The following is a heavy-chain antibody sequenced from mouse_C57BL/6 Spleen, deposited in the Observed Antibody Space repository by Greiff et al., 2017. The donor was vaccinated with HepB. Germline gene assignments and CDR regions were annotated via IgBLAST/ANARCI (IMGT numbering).Heavy chain of an antibody. V-gene: IGHV1-52*01. CDR2: IDPSDSET. CDR3: ARSGTGYFDY. J-gene: IGHJ2*01. CDR1: GYTFTSYW. D-gene: IGHD3-1*01. Sequence: VQLQQPGAELVRPGSSVKLSCKASGYTFTSYWMHWVKQRPIQGLEWIGNIDPSDSETHYNQKFKDKATLTVDTSSSTAYMQLSSLTSEDSAVYYCARSGTGYFDYWGQGTTLTVSS.